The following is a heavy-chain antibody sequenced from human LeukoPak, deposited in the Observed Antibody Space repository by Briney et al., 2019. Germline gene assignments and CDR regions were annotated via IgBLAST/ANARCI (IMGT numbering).Heavy chain of an antibody. D-gene: IGHD3/OR15-3a*01. J-gene: IGHJ4*02. Sequence: GGSLRLSCAASGFTFSSYYWMHWVRQAPGKGLVWVSRIKSDEITTNYADSVKGRFTISRDNAKNTLYLQMNSLRAEDTAVYYCARGAWTAYYFDYWGQGALVTVSS. CDR1: GFTFSSYYW. V-gene: IGHV3-74*01. CDR2: IKSDEITT. CDR3: ARGAWTAYYFDY.